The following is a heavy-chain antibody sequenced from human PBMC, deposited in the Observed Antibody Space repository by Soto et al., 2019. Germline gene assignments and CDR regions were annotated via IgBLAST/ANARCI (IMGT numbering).Heavy chain of an antibody. V-gene: IGHV1-69*04. CDR3: ARELGDIVATTHYFDY. CDR1: GGTFSSYT. Sequence: SVKVSCKASGGTFSSYTISWVRQAPGQGLEWMGRIIPILGIANYAQKFQGRVTITADKSTSTAYMELSSLRSEDTAVYYCARELGDIVATTHYFDYWGQGTLVTVSS. D-gene: IGHD5-12*01. J-gene: IGHJ4*02. CDR2: IIPILGIA.